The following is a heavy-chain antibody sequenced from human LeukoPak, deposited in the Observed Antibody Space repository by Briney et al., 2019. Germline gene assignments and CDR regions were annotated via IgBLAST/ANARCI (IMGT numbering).Heavy chain of an antibody. V-gene: IGHV3-21*01. CDR2: ISSSSSYI. CDR3: ARDQTYCSGGSCYGRDY. Sequence: GGSLTLSCAASGFTFSSYSMNWVRQAPGTGLEWVSSISSSSSYIYYADSVKGRFTISRDNAKNSLYLQMNSLRAEDTAVYYCARDQTYCSGGSCYGRDYWGQGTLVTVSS. J-gene: IGHJ4*02. D-gene: IGHD2-15*01. CDR1: GFTFSSYS.